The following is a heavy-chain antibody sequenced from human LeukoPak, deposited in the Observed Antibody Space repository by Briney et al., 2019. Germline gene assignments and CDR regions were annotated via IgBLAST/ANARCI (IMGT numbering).Heavy chain of an antibody. CDR2: IYTSGST. Sequence: SETLSLTCTVSGGSVSSAGYYWSWIRQPAGKGLEWIGRIYTSGSTNYNPSLKSRVTVSVDTSKNQFSLKLSSVTAADTAVYYCARDSLYDPTYFQHWGQGTLVTVSS. CDR1: GGSVSSAGYY. V-gene: IGHV4-61*02. J-gene: IGHJ1*01. D-gene: IGHD3-22*01. CDR3: ARDSLYDPTYFQH.